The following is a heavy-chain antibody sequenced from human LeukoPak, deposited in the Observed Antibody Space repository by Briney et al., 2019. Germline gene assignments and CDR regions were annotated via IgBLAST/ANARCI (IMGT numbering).Heavy chain of an antibody. CDR2: IYYSGST. V-gene: IGHV4-59*12. CDR1: GGSISSYY. CDR3: ARDTMQQLANYYYYGMDV. J-gene: IGHJ6*02. Sequence: SETLSLTCTVSGGSISSYYWSWIRQPPGKGLEWIGYIYYSGSTNYNPSLKSRVTISVDTSKNQFSLKLSSVTAADTAVYYCARDTMQQLANYYYYGMDVWGQGTTVTVSS. D-gene: IGHD6-13*01.